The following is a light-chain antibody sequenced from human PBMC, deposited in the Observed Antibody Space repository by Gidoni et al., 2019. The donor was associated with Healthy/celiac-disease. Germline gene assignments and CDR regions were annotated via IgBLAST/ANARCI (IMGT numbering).Light chain of an antibody. J-gene: IGLJ2*01. Sequence: SYELTQPLSVSVSPVQTASITCSGDKLGDKYACWYQRKPGQSPVLVIYQDSKRPSGIPERFSGSNSGNTATLTISGTQAMDEADYYCQAWDSSTGGVFGGGTKLTVL. CDR3: QAWDSSTGGV. CDR1: KLGDKY. CDR2: QDS. V-gene: IGLV3-1*01.